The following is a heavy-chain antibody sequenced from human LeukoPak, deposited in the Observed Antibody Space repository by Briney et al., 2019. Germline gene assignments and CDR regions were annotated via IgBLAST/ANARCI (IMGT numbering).Heavy chain of an antibody. CDR3: ARDGRRCSSTSCYIRPDNWFDP. CDR2: IIPIFGTA. CDR1: GGTFSSYA. Sequence: SVKVSCKASGGTFSSYAISWVRQAPGQGLEWMGGIIPIFGTANYAQKFQGRVTITTDESTSTAYMELSSPRFEDTAVYYCARDGRRCSSTSCYIRPDNWFDPWGQGTLVTVSS. V-gene: IGHV1-69*05. J-gene: IGHJ5*02. D-gene: IGHD2-2*02.